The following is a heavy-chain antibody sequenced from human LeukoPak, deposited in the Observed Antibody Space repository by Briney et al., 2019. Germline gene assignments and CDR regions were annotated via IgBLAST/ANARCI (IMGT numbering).Heavy chain of an antibody. Sequence: GASVKVSCKASGYTFTGYYMHWVRQAPGQGLEWMGWINPNSGGTNYAQKFQGRVTMTRDTSISTAYMELSRLRSDDTAVYYCARGPLIFRSLYYFDYWGQGTLVTVSS. V-gene: IGHV1-2*02. D-gene: IGHD3-16*01. CDR3: ARGPLIFRSLYYFDY. CDR1: GYTFTGYY. J-gene: IGHJ4*02. CDR2: INPNSGGT.